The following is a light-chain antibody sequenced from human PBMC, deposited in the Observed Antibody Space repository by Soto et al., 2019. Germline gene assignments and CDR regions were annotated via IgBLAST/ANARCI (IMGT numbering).Light chain of an antibody. Sequence: QSALTQPASVSGSPGQSITISCTGTSSDVGGYNYVSWYQQHPGKAPKFMIYDVSNRPSGASNRFSGSKSGNTASLTISGLQAEDEADYYCCSYKTSNTRHIVFATGTKVTVL. CDR1: SSDVGGYNY. V-gene: IGLV2-14*01. CDR3: CSYKTSNTRHIV. CDR2: DVS. J-gene: IGLJ1*01.